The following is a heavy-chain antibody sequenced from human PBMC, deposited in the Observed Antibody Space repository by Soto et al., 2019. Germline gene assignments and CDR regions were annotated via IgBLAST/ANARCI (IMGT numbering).Heavy chain of an antibody. CDR1: GFTFSSYA. J-gene: IGHJ4*02. CDR3: AKGNSYGSGSYYNPESYYFDY. V-gene: IGHV3-23*01. CDR2: ISGSGGST. Sequence: GGSLRLSCAASGFTFSSYAMSWVRQAPGKGLEWVSAISGSGGSTYYADSVKGRFTISRDNSKNSLYLQMNSLRAEDTALYYCAKGNSYGSGSYYNPESYYFDYWGQGTLVTVSS. D-gene: IGHD3-10*01.